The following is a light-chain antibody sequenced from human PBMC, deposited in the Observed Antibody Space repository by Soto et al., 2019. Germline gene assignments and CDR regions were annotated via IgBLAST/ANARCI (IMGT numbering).Light chain of an antibody. V-gene: IGKV3-11*01. CDR1: QSVSSY. J-gene: IGKJ1*01. CDR3: QQYNDWPPT. CDR2: DAS. Sequence: EVVFTQSPSTLSLSPGERATLSCRASQSVSSYLAWYQQKPGQAPRLLIYDASNRATGIPARFSGSGSGTDFTLTISSLQSEDFAVYYCQQYNDWPPTFGQGTKVDIK.